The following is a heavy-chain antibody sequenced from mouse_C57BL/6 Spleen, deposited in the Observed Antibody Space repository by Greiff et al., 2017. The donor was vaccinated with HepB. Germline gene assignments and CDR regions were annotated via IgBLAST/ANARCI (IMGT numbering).Heavy chain of an antibody. Sequence: EVQVVESGPGLVKPSQSLSLTCSVTGYSITSGYYWNWIRQFPGNKLEWMGYISYDGSNNYNPSLKNRISITRDTSKNQFFLKLNSVTTEDTATYYCARMMVTTDALYYYAMDYWGQGTSVTVSS. CDR3: ARMMVTTDALYYYAMDY. CDR1: GYSITSGYY. J-gene: IGHJ4*01. V-gene: IGHV3-6*01. D-gene: IGHD2-2*01. CDR2: ISYDGSN.